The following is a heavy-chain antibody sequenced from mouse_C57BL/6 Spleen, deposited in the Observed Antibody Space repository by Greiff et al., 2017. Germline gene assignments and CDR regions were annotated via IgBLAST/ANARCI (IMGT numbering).Heavy chain of an antibody. D-gene: IGHD1-1*01. V-gene: IGHV1-53*01. J-gene: IGHJ2*01. CDR3: ARRTTVVAH. CDR2: INPSNGGT. Sequence: QVQLQQPGTELVKPGASVKLSCKASGYTFTSYWMHWVKQRPGQGLEWIGNINPSNGGTNYNEKFKGKATFTADTSSNTAYMQLSSLTTEDSAIYYCARRTTVVAHWGQGTTLTVSS. CDR1: GYTFTSYW.